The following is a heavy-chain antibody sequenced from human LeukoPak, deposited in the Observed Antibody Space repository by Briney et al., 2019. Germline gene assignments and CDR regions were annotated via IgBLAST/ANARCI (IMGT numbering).Heavy chain of an antibody. D-gene: IGHD5/OR15-5a*01. CDR3: AIDKVSTPTTLAFDP. J-gene: IGHJ5*02. CDR2: ISAYNGNT. V-gene: IGHV1-18*01. CDR1: GYTFINYR. Sequence: ASVKVSCKASGYTFINYRITWVRQAPGQGLEWMGWISAYNGNTNYAQKFQGRVTMTTDTSTSTAYMEPRSLRSDDTAVYYCAIDKVSTPTTLAFDPWGQGTLVTVSS.